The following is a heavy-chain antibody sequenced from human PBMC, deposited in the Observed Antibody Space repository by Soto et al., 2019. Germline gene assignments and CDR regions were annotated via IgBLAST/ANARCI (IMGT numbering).Heavy chain of an antibody. J-gene: IGHJ5*02. D-gene: IGHD6-19*01. CDR3: ARHYSSGSRNWFDP. Sequence: TSETLSLPWCVSGCSINSSIDFWGWVRQPPGQWLELIGSSYYGGGSYYNPPLRRRVTISGDTSKNQSSLKLSSVTAADTAVFYCARHYSSGSRNWFDPWGQRTLVTVSS. V-gene: IGHV4-39*01. CDR1: GCSINSSIDF. CDR2: SYYGGGS.